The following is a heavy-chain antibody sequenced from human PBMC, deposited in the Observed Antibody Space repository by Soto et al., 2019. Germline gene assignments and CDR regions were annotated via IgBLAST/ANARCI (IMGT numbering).Heavy chain of an antibody. D-gene: IGHD3-3*01. V-gene: IGHV1-18*01. CDR3: ARGGDYDFWTQPSFED. Sequence: ASVKVSCKASGYTFTIYGISWVLQAPGQGLEWMGWISAYNGNTNYAQKLQGRVTMTTDTSTSTAYMELRSLRSDDTAVYYCARGGDYDFWTQPSFEDWGQGTLVTVAS. CDR1: GYTFTIYG. J-gene: IGHJ4*02. CDR2: ISAYNGNT.